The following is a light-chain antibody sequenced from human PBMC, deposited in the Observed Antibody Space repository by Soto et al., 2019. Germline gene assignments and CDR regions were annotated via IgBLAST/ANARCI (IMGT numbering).Light chain of an antibody. CDR1: QSVSSRS. V-gene: IGKV3-20*01. CDR3: QQYGSSPFT. Sequence: EIVLTQSPGTLSLSPGERATVSCRASQSVSSRSLAWYRQRPGQVPRLLIYGASSRATGIPDRFSGGGSGTDFTLTISRLETEDFAVYYCQQYGSSPFTFGPGTKVDI. J-gene: IGKJ3*01. CDR2: GAS.